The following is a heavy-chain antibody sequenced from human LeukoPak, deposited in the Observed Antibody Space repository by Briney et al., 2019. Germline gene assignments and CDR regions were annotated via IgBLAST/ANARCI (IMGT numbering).Heavy chain of an antibody. CDR2: ISSSGSYI. CDR3: ARGGFPAVWGPNDF. J-gene: IGHJ4*02. Sequence: GGSLRLSCAASGFTFSSYSMNWVRQAPGKGLEWVSSISSSGSYIYYADSVKGRFTISRDNAKNSLYLQMNSLRAEDTAVYYCARGGFPAVWGPNDFWGQGTLVTVSS. V-gene: IGHV3-21*01. D-gene: IGHD3-16*01. CDR1: GFTFSSYS.